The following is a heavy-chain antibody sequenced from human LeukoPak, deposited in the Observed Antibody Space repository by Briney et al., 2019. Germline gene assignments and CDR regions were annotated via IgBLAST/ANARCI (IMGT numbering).Heavy chain of an antibody. D-gene: IGHD3-3*01. CDR1: GFTFSSYA. CDR2: ISGSGGST. CDR3: AKCEGFWSGQPYYFDY. Sequence: PGGSLRLSCAASGFTFSSYAMSWVRQAPGKGLEWVSAISGSGGSTYYADSVKGRFTISRDNSKNTLYLQMNSLRAEDTAVYYCAKCEGFWSGQPYYFDYWGQGTLVTVSS. V-gene: IGHV3-23*01. J-gene: IGHJ4*02.